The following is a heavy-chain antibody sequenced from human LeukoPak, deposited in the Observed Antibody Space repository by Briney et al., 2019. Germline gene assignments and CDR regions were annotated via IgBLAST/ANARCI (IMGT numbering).Heavy chain of an antibody. V-gene: IGHV4-59*08. D-gene: IGHD4-17*01. CDR3: ASSLATTTVTTKFDY. CDR2: IYYSGST. Sequence: SETLSLTCTVSGGSISSYYWSWIRQPPGKGAEWIGNIYYSGSTNYNPSLKSRVTISVDTSKNQFSLKLSSVTDADTAVYYCASSLATTTVTTKFDYWGQGTLVTVSS. CDR1: GGSISSYY. J-gene: IGHJ4*02.